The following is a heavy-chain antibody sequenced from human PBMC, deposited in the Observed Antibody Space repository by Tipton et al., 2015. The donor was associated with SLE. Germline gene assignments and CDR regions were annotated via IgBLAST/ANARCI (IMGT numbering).Heavy chain of an antibody. J-gene: IGHJ4*02. CDR1: GGSISSHY. Sequence: TLSLTCTVSGGSISSHYWSWIRQPPGKGLEWIGYIYYSGSTNYNPSLKSRVTISVDTSRNQFSLKLSSVTAADTAVYYCAGRGDYWGQGTLVTVSS. CDR2: IYYSGST. V-gene: IGHV4-59*11. D-gene: IGHD5-24*01. CDR3: AGRGDY.